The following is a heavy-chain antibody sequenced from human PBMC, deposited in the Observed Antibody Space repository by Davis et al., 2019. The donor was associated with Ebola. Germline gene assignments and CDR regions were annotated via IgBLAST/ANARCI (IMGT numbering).Heavy chain of an antibody. CDR1: GFTFSSYG. D-gene: IGHD4-17*01. Sequence: GGSLRLSCAASGFTFSSYGMHWVRQAPGKGPEWVSSISINGGRIFYAASVKGRFTISRDSSMNTVYLQMSSLRAEDTAVYYCARAEDDYGEYPDALDIWGQGTVVTVSS. J-gene: IGHJ3*02. CDR2: ISINGGRI. V-gene: IGHV3-23*01. CDR3: ARAEDDYGEYPDALDI.